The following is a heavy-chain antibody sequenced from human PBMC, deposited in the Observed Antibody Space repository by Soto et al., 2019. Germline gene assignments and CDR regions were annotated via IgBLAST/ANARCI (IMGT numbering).Heavy chain of an antibody. D-gene: IGHD2-2*02. Sequence: GSLRLSCAASGFTFSSYWMTWFRQAPGKGPEWVADMNQDGGEKYYVDSVKGRFTISRDNAKTSLYLQMNSLRVEDTAVYYCARVDCSTSNCYNLYYGRDVWGQGTTVTVSS. J-gene: IGHJ6*02. CDR2: MNQDGGEK. V-gene: IGHV3-7*04. CDR3: ARVDCSTSNCYNLYYGRDV. CDR1: GFTFSSYW.